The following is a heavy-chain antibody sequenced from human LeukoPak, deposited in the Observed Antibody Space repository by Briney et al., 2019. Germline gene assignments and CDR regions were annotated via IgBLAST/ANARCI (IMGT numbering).Heavy chain of an antibody. V-gene: IGHV4-38-2*02. CDR3: ASYNNWNDGYDY. CDR1: DYSISTDYY. D-gene: IGHD1-20*01. J-gene: IGHJ4*02. CDR2: INHSGST. Sequence: SETLSLTCTVSDYSISTDYYWGWIRQPPGKGLEWIGSINHSGSTYYNPSLKSRVTISVDTSKNQFSLKLSSVTAADTAVYYCASYNNWNDGYDYWGQGTLVTVSS.